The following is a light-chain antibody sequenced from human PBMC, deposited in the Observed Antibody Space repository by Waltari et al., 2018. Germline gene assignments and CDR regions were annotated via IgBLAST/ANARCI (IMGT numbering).Light chain of an antibody. V-gene: IGKV1-5*03. J-gene: IGKJ2*01. CDR3: QQYDAYPYT. CDR2: KAS. CDR1: QSISDW. Sequence: DIQMTQFPATLSASVGDRVTITCRASQSISDWLAWFRQKPGKAPKLLIYKASTLHTGVPSRFSGSGSGSEFTLTINSLQADDFATYFCQQYDAYPYTFGQGTKLEI.